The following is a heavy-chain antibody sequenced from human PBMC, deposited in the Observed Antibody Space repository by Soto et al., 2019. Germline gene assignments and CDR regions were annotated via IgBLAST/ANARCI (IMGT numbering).Heavy chain of an antibody. CDR2: ISSSSSYT. CDR1: GFTFSDYY. J-gene: IGHJ3*02. CDR3: ERHGRSAISRFDI. D-gene: IGHD2-2*01. Sequence: QVQLVESGGGLVKPGGSLRLSCAASGFTFSDYYMSWIRQAPGKGLEWVSYISSSSSYTNYADSVKGRFTISRDNAKNSLYLQMNSLRAEDTAVYYCERHGRSAISRFDIWGQGTMVTVSS. V-gene: IGHV3-11*06.